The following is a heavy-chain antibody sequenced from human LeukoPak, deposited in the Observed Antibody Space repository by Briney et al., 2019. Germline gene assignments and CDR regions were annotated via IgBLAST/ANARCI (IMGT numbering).Heavy chain of an antibody. Sequence: GGSLRLSCAASGFTFSSYAMHWVRQAPGKGLQWVAVISYDGSQKYYADSVKGRFTISRDNSKNTLYLQVNSLRAEDTAVYYCARLLIRDIDYWGQGTLVSVSS. V-gene: IGHV3-30-3*01. CDR1: GFTFSSYA. CDR2: ISYDGSQK. J-gene: IGHJ4*02. CDR3: ARLLIRDIDY. D-gene: IGHD2-21*01.